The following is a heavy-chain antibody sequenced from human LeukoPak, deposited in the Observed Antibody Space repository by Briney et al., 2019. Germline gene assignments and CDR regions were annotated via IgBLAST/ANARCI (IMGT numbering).Heavy chain of an antibody. CDR2: IYSSGST. J-gene: IGHJ6*02. Sequence: SETLSLTCTVSGGSISTYYWSWIRQPPGKGLEWIGYIYSSGSTNYNPSLKSRVTISVDTSNNQFSLKLSSVTAADTAVYYCARLSPYNWNDGDYYYGMDVWGQGTTVTVSS. CDR1: GGSISTYY. CDR3: ARLSPYNWNDGDYYYGMDV. V-gene: IGHV4-59*01. D-gene: IGHD1-1*01.